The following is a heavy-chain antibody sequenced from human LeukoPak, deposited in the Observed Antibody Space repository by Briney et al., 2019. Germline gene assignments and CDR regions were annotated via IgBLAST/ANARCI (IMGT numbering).Heavy chain of an antibody. CDR1: GFTFDDYA. Sequence: GGSLRLSCAASGFTFDDYAIHWVRQGPGKGLEWVSGISWNSGSIDYAESVKGRFTISRDNAKNSLYLQMNSLRPEDTALYYCAKGTGRYWTFFDYWGRGTLVTAST. CDR3: AKGTGRYWTFFDY. D-gene: IGHD1-26*01. J-gene: IGHJ4*02. V-gene: IGHV3-9*01. CDR2: ISWNSGSI.